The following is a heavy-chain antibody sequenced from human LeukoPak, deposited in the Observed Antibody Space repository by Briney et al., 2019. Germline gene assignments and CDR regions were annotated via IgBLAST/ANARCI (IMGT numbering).Heavy chain of an antibody. Sequence: SETLSLTCAVYGGSFSGYYWSWIRQPPGKGLEWIGEINHSGSTNYNPSHKSRVTISVDTSKNQFSLKLSSVTAADTAVYYCARGGAYIVVVVAARRSSYYFDYWGQGTLVTVSS. J-gene: IGHJ4*02. CDR1: GGSFSGYY. CDR2: INHSGST. V-gene: IGHV4-34*01. D-gene: IGHD2-15*01. CDR3: ARGGAYIVVVVAARRSSYYFDY.